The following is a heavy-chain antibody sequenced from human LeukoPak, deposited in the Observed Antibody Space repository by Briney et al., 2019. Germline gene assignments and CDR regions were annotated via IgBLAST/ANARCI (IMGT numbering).Heavy chain of an antibody. V-gene: IGHV3-48*01. CDR3: ARDGGYCSSTSCYTGWVPFDY. CDR1: GFTFSSYS. Sequence: PGGSLRLSCAASGFTFSSYSMNWVRQAPGKGLEWASYISSSSSTIYYADSVKGRFTISRDNAKNSLYLQMNSLRAEDTAVYYCARDGGYCSSTSCYTGWVPFDYWGQGTLVTVSS. CDR2: ISSSSSTI. J-gene: IGHJ4*02. D-gene: IGHD2-2*02.